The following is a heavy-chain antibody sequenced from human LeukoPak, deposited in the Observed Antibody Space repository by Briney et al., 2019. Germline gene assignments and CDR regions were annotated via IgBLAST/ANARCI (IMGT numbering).Heavy chain of an antibody. CDR1: GGSISSSSYY. CDR3: ARHGERMATIRQYYFDY. V-gene: IGHV4-39*01. Sequence: SETLSLTCTVSGGSISSSSYYWGWIRQPPGKGLEWIGSIYYSGSTYYNPSLKSRVTISVDTSKNQFSLKLSSVTAADTAVYYCARHGERMATIRQYYFDYWGQGTLDTVSS. CDR2: IYYSGST. D-gene: IGHD5-24*01. J-gene: IGHJ4*02.